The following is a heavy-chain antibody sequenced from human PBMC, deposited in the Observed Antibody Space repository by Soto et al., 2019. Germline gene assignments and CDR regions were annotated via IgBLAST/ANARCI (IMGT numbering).Heavy chain of an antibody. CDR3: ARSNYRSGSYGYGLDV. V-gene: IGHV4-4*07. CDR1: GGSLNDYY. J-gene: IGHJ6*02. Sequence: SETLSLTCAVSGGSLNDYYWSWIRQPAGKGLEWIGRIYTSGSTNYNPSLKSRVTMSVDTSKSQFSLKLSSVTAADTAVYYCARSNYRSGSYGYGLDVWGQGTTVTVSS. CDR2: IYTSGST. D-gene: IGHD3-10*01.